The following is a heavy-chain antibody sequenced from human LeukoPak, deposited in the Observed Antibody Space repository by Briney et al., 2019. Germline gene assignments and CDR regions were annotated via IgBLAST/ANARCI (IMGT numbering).Heavy chain of an antibody. CDR1: GFTFSSYT. J-gene: IGHJ3*02. V-gene: IGHV3-64*01. Sequence: GGSLRLSCAASGFTFSSYTMHWVRQAPGKGLEYVSAISSTGGSTYYANSVKGRFTISRDNSKNTLYLQMGSLRAEDMAVYYCAGTIAVAYHDAFDIWGQGTMVTVSS. CDR3: AGTIAVAYHDAFDI. D-gene: IGHD6-19*01. CDR2: ISSTGGST.